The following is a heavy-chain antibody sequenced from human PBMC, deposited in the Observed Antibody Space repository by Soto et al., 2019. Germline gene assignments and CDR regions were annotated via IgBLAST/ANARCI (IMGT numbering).Heavy chain of an antibody. J-gene: IGHJ4*02. CDR2: IYSRGST. CDR3: ARNPGFCGGGSCPFGF. V-gene: IGHV4-59*08. CDR1: GGSISSSY. Sequence: QVQLQESGPGLVKPSATLSLTCTVSGGSISSSYWRWIRQPPGKELEWIGYIYSRGSTNYNPSLKNRVTTAVDTSKNQFSLKLSSVTAADTAVYYCARNPGFCGGGSCPFGFWGQGTLVTDSS. D-gene: IGHD2-15*01.